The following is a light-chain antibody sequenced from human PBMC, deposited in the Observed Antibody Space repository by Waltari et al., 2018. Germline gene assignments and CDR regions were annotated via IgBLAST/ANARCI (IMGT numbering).Light chain of an antibody. CDR1: QSVLYSSNNKNY. CDR2: WAS. V-gene: IGKV4-1*01. J-gene: IGKJ1*01. Sequence: DLVMTQSPGSLAVFLGERATLHCKSSQSVLYSSNNKNYLAWYQQKPGQPPKLLIYWASTRESGVPDRFSGSGSGTDFTLTISSLQAEDVAVYYCQQYHSTPWAFGQGTKVEIK. CDR3: QQYHSTPWA.